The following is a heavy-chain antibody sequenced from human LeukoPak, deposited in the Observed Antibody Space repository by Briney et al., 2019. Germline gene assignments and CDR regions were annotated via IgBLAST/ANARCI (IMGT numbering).Heavy chain of an antibody. CDR3: AKEKYNSGRYYYYGMDV. V-gene: IGHV3-9*01. CDR1: GFTFDDYA. Sequence: GGSLRLSCAASGFTFDDYAMHWVRQAPGKGLEWVSGISWNSGSIGYADSVKGRFTISRDNGKNSLYLQMNSLRAEDTALYYCAKEKYNSGRYYYYGMDVWGQGTTVTVSS. D-gene: IGHD6-19*01. CDR2: ISWNSGSI. J-gene: IGHJ6*02.